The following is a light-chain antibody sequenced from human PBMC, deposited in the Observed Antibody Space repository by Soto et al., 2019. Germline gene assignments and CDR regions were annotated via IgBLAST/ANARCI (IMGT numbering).Light chain of an antibody. J-gene: IGKJ4*01. CDR1: QSVSSN. CDR3: QQYNVWPLT. CDR2: VAS. V-gene: IGKV3-15*01. Sequence: EIVMTQSPATLSVYPGERATLSCRASQSVSSNLAWYQQKPGQTPKLLIYVASTRATGIPARFSGSGSGTEFPLTISSLQSEDFAVYYCQQYNVWPLTFGGGNKVEFK.